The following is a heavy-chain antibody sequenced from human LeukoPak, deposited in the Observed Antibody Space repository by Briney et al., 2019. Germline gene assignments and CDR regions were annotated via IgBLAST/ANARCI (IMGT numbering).Heavy chain of an antibody. CDR1: GFTFSSYA. CDR2: ISGSGAST. D-gene: IGHD3-10*01. J-gene: IGHJ4*02. Sequence: PGGSLRLSCVASGFTFSSYALNWVRQAPGKGLEWVSTISGSGASTYYADAVKGRFTISRDNSKNTLYLQMNSLRAEDTAIYYCAKDPMVRGATYDYWGQGTLVTVSS. V-gene: IGHV3-23*01. CDR3: AKDPMVRGATYDY.